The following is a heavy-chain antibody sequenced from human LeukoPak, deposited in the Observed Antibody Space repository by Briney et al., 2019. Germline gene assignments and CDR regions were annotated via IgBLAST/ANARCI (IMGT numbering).Heavy chain of an antibody. CDR2: IYYSGST. CDR3: ASSPGYSSSWVNCYYYGMDV. D-gene: IGHD6-13*01. Sequence: SETLSLTCTVSGGSITTYPWSWIRHPPGKGLEWIGYIYYSGSTYYNPSLKSRVTISVDTSKNQFSLKLSSVTAADTAVYYCASSPGYSSSWVNCYYYGMDVWGQGTTVTVSS. J-gene: IGHJ6*02. CDR1: GGSITTYP. V-gene: IGHV4-59*06.